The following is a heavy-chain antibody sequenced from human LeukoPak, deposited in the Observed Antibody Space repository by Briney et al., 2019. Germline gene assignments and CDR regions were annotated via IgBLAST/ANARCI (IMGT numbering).Heavy chain of an antibody. Sequence: SETLSLTCTVSGGSISSGDYYWSWIRQPPGKGLEWIGYIYYSGSTYYNPSLKSRVTISVDTSKNQFSLKLSSVTAADTAVYYCARDLSNYGMDVWGQGTTVTVS. V-gene: IGHV4-30-4*01. CDR1: GGSISSGDYY. J-gene: IGHJ6*02. CDR2: IYYSGST. CDR3: ARDLSNYGMDV.